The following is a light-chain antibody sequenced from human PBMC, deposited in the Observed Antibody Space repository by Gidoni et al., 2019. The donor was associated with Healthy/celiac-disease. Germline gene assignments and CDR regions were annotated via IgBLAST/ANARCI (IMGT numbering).Light chain of an antibody. CDR1: QSVSSY. J-gene: IGKJ2*01. Sequence: VLTQSPATLSFSPGERATLSCRASQSVSSYLAWYQQKPGQAPRLLIYDASNRATGSPARCSGSGAGTDFTLTISSLEHEDVAVYYCQQRSNWPPYTFGQGTKLEIK. V-gene: IGKV3-11*01. CDR2: DAS. CDR3: QQRSNWPPYT.